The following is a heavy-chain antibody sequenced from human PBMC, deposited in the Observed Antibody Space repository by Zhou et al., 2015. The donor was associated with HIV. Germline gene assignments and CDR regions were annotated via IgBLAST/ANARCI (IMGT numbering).Heavy chain of an antibody. J-gene: IGHJ4*02. CDR2: IIPIFGTT. Sequence: QVQLVQSGAEVKKPGSSVKVSCKASGGTFSSYAISWVRQAPGQGLEWMGGIIPIFGTTNYAQKFQGRVTITADESTSTAYMELSNLRSEDTAVYYYARTSVVRGVSRGYFDYWGQGTLVTVSS. CDR3: ARTSVVRGVSRGYFDY. V-gene: IGHV1-69*01. CDR1: GGTFSSYA. D-gene: IGHD3-10*01.